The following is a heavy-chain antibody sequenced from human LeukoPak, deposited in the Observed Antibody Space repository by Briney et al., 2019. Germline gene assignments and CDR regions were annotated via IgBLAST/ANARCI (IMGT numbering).Heavy chain of an antibody. CDR3: ARAPLHDSSGPYFDY. CDR1: GFTFSSYS. D-gene: IGHD3-22*01. Sequence: GGSPRLSCAASGFTFSSYSMNWVRQAPGKGLEWVSYISSSSSTIYYADPVKGRFTISRDNAKNSLYLQMNSLRAEDTAVYYCARAPLHDSSGPYFDYWGQGTLVTVSS. V-gene: IGHV3-48*04. CDR2: ISSSSSTI. J-gene: IGHJ4*02.